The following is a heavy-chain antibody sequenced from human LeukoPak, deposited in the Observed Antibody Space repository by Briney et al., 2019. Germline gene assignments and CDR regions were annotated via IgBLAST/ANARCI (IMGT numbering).Heavy chain of an antibody. CDR1: GFTFSSYA. CDR3: AKDLRDYGDHRADY. Sequence: GGSLRLSCAASGFTFSSYAMSWVRQAPGKGLEWVSATSGSGGSTYYADSVKGRFTISRDNSKNTLYLQMNSLRAEDTAVYYCAKDLRDYGDHRADYWGQGTLVTVSS. D-gene: IGHD4-17*01. CDR2: TSGSGGST. V-gene: IGHV3-23*01. J-gene: IGHJ4*02.